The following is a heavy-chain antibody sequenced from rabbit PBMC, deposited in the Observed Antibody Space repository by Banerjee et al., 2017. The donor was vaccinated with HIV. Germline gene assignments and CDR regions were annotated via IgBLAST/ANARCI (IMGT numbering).Heavy chain of an antibody. CDR2: INTGSGST. CDR1: GFSLSSSYN. Sequence: QEQLEESGGDLVKPEGSLTLTCTASGFSLSSSYNMCWVRQAPGKGLEWIGCINTGSGSTWYASWAKGRFTISKTSSTTVTLQMTSLTAADTATYFCARGLVAGVLDLWGQGTLVTVS. CDR3: ARGLVAGVLDL. J-gene: IGHJ3*01. D-gene: IGHD3-3*01. V-gene: IGHV1S45*01.